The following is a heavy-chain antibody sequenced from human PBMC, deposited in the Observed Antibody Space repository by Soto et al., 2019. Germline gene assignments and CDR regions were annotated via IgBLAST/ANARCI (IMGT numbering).Heavy chain of an antibody. CDR1: GGTFSSYT. CDR2: IIPILGIA. Sequence: QVQLVQSGAEVKKPGSSVKVSCKASGGTFSSYTISWVRQAPGQGLEWMGRIIPILGIANYAQKFQGRVTXXADKSTSTAYMELSSLRSEDTAVYYCARVGNILTGWGQGTLVTVSS. J-gene: IGHJ4*02. V-gene: IGHV1-69*02. CDR3: ARVGNILTG. D-gene: IGHD3-9*01.